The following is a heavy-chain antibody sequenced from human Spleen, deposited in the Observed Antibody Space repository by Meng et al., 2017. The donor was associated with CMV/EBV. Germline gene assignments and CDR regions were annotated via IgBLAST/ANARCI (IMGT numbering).Heavy chain of an antibody. CDR3: ARALRDCSSTSCYPSEDYYYYGMDV. CDR2: ISGSGGST. J-gene: IGHJ6*02. Sequence: GESLKISCAASGFTFSSYAVSWVRQAPGKGLEWVSPISGSGGSTYYADSVKGRFTISRDNSKNTLYLQMNSLRAEDTAVYYCARALRDCSSTSCYPSEDYYYYGMDVWGQGTTVTVSS. V-gene: IGHV3-23*01. CDR1: GFTFSSYA. D-gene: IGHD2-2*01.